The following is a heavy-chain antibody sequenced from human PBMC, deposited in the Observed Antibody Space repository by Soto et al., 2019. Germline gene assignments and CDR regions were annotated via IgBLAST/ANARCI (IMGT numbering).Heavy chain of an antibody. J-gene: IGHJ6*02. CDR3: XXXXXYXWYYYYYGMDV. V-gene: IGHV3-23*01. Sequence: PGGSLRLSCAASGFTFSSYAMSWVRQAPGKGLEWVSAISGSGGSTYYADSVKGRFTISRDNSKNTLYLQMNSLRAEDADVYYSXXXXXYXWYYYYYGMDVWGQGTTVTVSS. CDR1: GFTFSSYA. CDR2: ISGSGGST.